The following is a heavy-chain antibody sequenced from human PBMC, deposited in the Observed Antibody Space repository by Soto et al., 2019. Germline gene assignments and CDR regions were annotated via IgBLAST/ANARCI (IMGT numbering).Heavy chain of an antibody. V-gene: IGHV4-59*01. CDR3: ARDQGGATTLPYYGMDV. CDR2: IYYSGST. D-gene: IGHD1-26*01. CDR1: GGSISSYY. J-gene: IGHJ6*02. Sequence: ETLSLTCTVAGGSISSYYWCWIRQPPGKGLEWIGYIYYSGSTNYNPSLKSRVTISVDTSKNQFSLKLSSVTAADTAVYYCARDQGGATTLPYYGMDVWGQGTTVTVSS.